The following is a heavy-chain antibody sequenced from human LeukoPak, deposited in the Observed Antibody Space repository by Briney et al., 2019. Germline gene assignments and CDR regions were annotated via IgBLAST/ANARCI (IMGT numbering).Heavy chain of an antibody. D-gene: IGHD1-26*01. J-gene: IGHJ4*02. CDR3: ARGAYSGSIFDY. Sequence: PGRSLRLSCAASGFTFSSYAMHWVRQAPGKGLEWVAVISYDESNKYYADSVKGRFTISRDSAKNSLYLQMNSLRAEDTAVYYCARGAYSGSIFDYWGQGTLVTVSS. CDR1: GFTFSSYA. V-gene: IGHV3-30-3*01. CDR2: ISYDESNK.